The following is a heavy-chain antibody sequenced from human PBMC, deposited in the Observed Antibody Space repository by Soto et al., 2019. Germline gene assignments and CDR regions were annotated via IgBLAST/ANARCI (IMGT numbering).Heavy chain of an antibody. J-gene: IGHJ4*02. V-gene: IGHV3-23*01. CDR3: AKEAPPRIKFGSVTIPLYFDY. CDR2: ISGSGGST. D-gene: IGHD3-16*01. Sequence: GGALRLSCAASGFTFSSYAMSWVRQAPGKGLEWVSAISGSGGSTYYADSVKGRFTISRDNSKNTLYLQMNSLRAEDTAVYYCAKEAPPRIKFGSVTIPLYFDYWGQGTLVTVSS. CDR1: GFTFSSYA.